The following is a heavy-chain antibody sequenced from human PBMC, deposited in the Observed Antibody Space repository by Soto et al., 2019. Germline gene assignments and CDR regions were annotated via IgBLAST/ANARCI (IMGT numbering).Heavy chain of an antibody. V-gene: IGHV1-69*13. CDR2: IIPIFGTA. CDR3: ARVRLKDYYGSGSYPHYYYYGMDV. D-gene: IGHD3-10*01. CDR1: GYNFTNYG. J-gene: IGHJ6*02. Sequence: ASVKVSCKASGYNFTNYGVTWLRQAPGQGLEWMGGIIPIFGTANYAQKFQGRVTITADESTSTAYMELSSLRSEDTAVYYCARVRLKDYYGSGSYPHYYYYGMDVWGQGTTVTVSS.